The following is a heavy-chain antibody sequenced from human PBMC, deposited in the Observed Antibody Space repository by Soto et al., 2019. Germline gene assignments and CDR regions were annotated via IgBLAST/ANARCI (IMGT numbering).Heavy chain of an antibody. CDR3: KRDSSYYGAGRGVLDY. CDR1: GFTVNNNY. J-gene: IGHJ4*02. Sequence: PGGSLRLSCAVSGFTVNNNYMSWVRQAPGKGLEWVSVIYSGGNTDYAESVRGRFTVSRDTSKNTLYLQMNSLRAEDTAIYYCKRDSSYYGAGRGVLDYWGQGTPVTVSS. D-gene: IGHD3-10*01. V-gene: IGHV3-66*01. CDR2: IYSGGNT.